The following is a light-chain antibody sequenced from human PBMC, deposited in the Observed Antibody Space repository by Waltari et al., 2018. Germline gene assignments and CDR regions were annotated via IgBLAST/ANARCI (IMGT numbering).Light chain of an antibody. CDR2: RAS. CDR3: QQFGTSPPT. CDR1: QSIRNNI. Sequence: EVVLTQSPDTLSLSPGERAPLPCRASQSIRNNIFAWYQQKPGQAPRLHLHRASSRATGIPDRFSGSGSGADFSLTISWLEPEDFAVYYCQQFGTSPPTFGPGTRVDVK. V-gene: IGKV3-20*01. J-gene: IGKJ3*01.